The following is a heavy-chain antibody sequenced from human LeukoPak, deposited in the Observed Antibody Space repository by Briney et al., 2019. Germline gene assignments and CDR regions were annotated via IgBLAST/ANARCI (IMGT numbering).Heavy chain of an antibody. CDR1: GGSINSSNYY. CDR3: ARGGDT. Sequence: SETLSLTCTVSGGSINSSNYYWGWTRQPPGKGLEWIGNIYYSGSTYYNPSLKSRVTISVDTSKNQFSLKLSSVTAADTAVYYCARGGDTWGQGTLVTVSS. J-gene: IGHJ4*02. CDR2: IYYSGST. V-gene: IGHV4-39*01. D-gene: IGHD3-16*01.